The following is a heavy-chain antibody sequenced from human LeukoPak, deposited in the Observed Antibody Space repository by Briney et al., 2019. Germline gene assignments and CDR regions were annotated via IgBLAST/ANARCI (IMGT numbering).Heavy chain of an antibody. CDR3: ARGRLAAAGRPFDS. CDR1: GYSISNGYY. J-gene: IGHJ4*02. V-gene: IGHV3-21*01. D-gene: IGHD6-13*01. Sequence: PSETLSLTCVVSGYSISNGYYWGWIRQPPGKGLEWVSSITHSSSFIYYADSLKGRFTISRDNANNSLYLQIHSLRAEDTAVYYCARGRLAAAGRPFDSWGQGTLVTVSS. CDR2: ITHSSSFI.